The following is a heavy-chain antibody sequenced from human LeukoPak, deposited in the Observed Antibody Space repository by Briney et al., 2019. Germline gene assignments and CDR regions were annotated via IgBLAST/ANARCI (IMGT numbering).Heavy chain of an antibody. CDR1: GFTFSNAW. CDR2: IKSKTDGGTT. D-gene: IGHD2-15*01. J-gene: IGHJ4*02. CDR3: TTELFCSGGSCYYFDY. V-gene: IGHV3-15*01. Sequence: KPGGSLRLSCAASGFTFSNAWMSWVRQAPGKGLEWVVRIKSKTDGGTTDYAAPVKGRFTISRDDSKNTLYLQMNSLKTEDTAVYYCTTELFCSGGSCYYFDYWGQGTLVTVSS.